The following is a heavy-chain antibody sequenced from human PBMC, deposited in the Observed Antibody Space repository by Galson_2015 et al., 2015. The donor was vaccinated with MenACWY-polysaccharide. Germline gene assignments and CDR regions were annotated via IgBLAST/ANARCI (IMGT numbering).Heavy chain of an antibody. CDR3: AKEAIGYCSGGTCHGAGYFEY. D-gene: IGHD2-15*01. CDR2: ISGSGGNT. J-gene: IGHJ4*02. CDR1: GFTFSSDA. Sequence: SLRLSCAASGFTFSSDAMSWVRQAPGKGLEWVSAISGSGGNTYYADSAKGRFTISRDNSKNTLYLQMNSLRAEDTAVYYCAKEAIGYCSGGTCHGAGYFEYWGQGTLVTVSS. V-gene: IGHV3-23*01.